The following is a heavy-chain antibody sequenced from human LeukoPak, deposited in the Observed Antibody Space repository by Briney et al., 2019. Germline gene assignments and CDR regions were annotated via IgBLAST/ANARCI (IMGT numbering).Heavy chain of an antibody. J-gene: IGHJ3*02. V-gene: IGHV3-66*01. CDR2: IYSGGST. CDR1: GFTFSSNY. CDR3: ASSIVGALDAFDI. Sequence: PGGSLRLSCAASGFTFSSNYMSWVRQAPGKGLEGVSVIYSGGSTYYSDSVKGRFTISRDNSKNTLYLQMNSLRAEDTAVYYCASSIVGALDAFDIWGQGTMVTVSS. D-gene: IGHD1-26*01.